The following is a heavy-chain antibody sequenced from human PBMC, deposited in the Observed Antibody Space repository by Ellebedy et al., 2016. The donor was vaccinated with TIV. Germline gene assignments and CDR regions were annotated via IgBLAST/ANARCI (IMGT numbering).Heavy chain of an antibody. D-gene: IGHD2-21*02. CDR2: INNDGSGT. J-gene: IGHJ4*02. V-gene: IGHV3-74*01. CDR1: GLTFPNFW. Sequence: PGGSLRLSCSASGLTFPNFWMHRVRQSPGKGLVWVSRINNDGSGTNYADSVKGRFTISRDNAKNTLYLDMNSLRVEDTAVYYCARGPVTADFWGQGTLVIVSS. CDR3: ARGPVTADF.